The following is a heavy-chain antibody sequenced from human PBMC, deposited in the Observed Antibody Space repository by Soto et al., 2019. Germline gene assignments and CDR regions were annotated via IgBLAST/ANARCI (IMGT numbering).Heavy chain of an antibody. CDR3: AKDPLPSTVTTPGY. Sequence: QVQLVESGGGVVQPGRSLRLSCAASGFTFSTYGMHWVRQAPGKGLEWVAVMSYDGNNKYYADSVKGRFTISRDNSKNTLFLQMNSLRAADPAVFYCAKDPLPSTVTTPGYWGQGTLVTVSS. CDR1: GFTFSTYG. V-gene: IGHV3-30*18. J-gene: IGHJ4*02. D-gene: IGHD4-17*01. CDR2: MSYDGNNK.